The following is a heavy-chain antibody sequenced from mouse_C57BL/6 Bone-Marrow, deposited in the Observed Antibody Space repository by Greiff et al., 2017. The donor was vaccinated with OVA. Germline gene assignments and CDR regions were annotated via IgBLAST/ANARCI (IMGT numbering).Heavy chain of an antibody. Sequence: EVQLQQSGAELVRPGASVKLSCTASGFTINDDYMHWVKQRPEKGLEWIGWIDPENGDTEYDSKFQGKATITVDTSSSTAYLQLSSLTSEDSAVYYGTTSYVGYYYAFDYWGQGTTVTVSS. CDR1: GFTINDDY. V-gene: IGHV14-4*01. CDR3: TTSYVGYYYAFDY. J-gene: IGHJ4*01. D-gene: IGHD2-12*01. CDR2: IDPENGDT.